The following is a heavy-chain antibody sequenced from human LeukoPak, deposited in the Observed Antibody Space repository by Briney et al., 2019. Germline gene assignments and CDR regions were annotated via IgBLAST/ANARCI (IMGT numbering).Heavy chain of an antibody. V-gene: IGHV4-34*01. CDR2: INHSGST. D-gene: IGHD6-13*01. CDR3: AKGSSWYGGFDP. CDR1: GGSFSGYY. Sequence: PSETLSLTCAVYGGSFSGYYWSWIRQPPGKGLEWIGEINHSGSTNYNPSLKSRVTISVDTSKSQFSLKLSSVTAADTAVYYCAKGSSWYGGFDPWGQGTLVTVSS. J-gene: IGHJ5*02.